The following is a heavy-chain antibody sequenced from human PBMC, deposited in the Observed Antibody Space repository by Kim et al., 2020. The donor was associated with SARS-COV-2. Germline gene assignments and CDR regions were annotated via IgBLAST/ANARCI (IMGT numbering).Heavy chain of an antibody. Sequence: GASLRLSCAASGFTFSSYSMNWVRQAPGKGLEWVSYISSSSSTIYYADSVKGRFTISRDNAKNSLYLQMNSLRDEDTAVYYCASGGNTMVRGVNWFDPWGQGTLVTVSS. CDR1: GFTFSSYS. V-gene: IGHV3-48*02. J-gene: IGHJ5*02. D-gene: IGHD3-10*01. CDR3: ASGGNTMVRGVNWFDP. CDR2: ISSSSSTI.